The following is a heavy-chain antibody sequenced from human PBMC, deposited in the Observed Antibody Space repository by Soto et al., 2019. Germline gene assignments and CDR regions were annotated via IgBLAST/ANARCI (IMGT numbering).Heavy chain of an antibody. CDR2: IRQDGSKQ. CDR3: AKSGTYSQFDY. D-gene: IGHD1-26*01. Sequence: GGSLRLSCAASGFTFSAYWMSWVRQAPGKGLEWVANIRQDGSKQHYMDSVKGRFTISRDNAKNSLFLQMNSLRAEDTAVYYCAKSGTYSQFDYWRQGTLVTVSS. CDR1: GFTFSAYW. V-gene: IGHV3-7*01. J-gene: IGHJ4*02.